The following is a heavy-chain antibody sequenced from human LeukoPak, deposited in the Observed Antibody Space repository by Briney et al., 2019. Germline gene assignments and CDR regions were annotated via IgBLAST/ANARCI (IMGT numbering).Heavy chain of an antibody. V-gene: IGHV3-21*01. CDR3: ARVGYYDSSGYPPGYYYGMDV. CDR1: GFTFSSYS. D-gene: IGHD3-22*01. Sequence: GGSLRLSCAASGFTFSSYSMNWVRQAPGKGLEWVSSISSSSSYIYYADSVKGRFTISRDNAKNSQYLQMNSLRAEDTAVYYCARVGYYDSSGYPPGYYYGMDVWGQGTTVTVSS. J-gene: IGHJ6*02. CDR2: ISSSSSYI.